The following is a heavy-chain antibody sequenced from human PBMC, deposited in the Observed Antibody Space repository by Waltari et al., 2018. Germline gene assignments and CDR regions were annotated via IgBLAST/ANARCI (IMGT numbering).Heavy chain of an antibody. V-gene: IGHV4-39*01. D-gene: IGHD3-16*01. CDR2: VSYSGTT. CDR1: GVSITIQSHY. Sequence: QLQLQESGPRLVRPSETLSPLTRLSGVSITIQSHYWAWIRQSPGQGLEWIGTVSYSGTTYISPSLKRRVSVSRDTAKNQVSLILGSVTAADMAVYYCATYFGASVGTAAFDVWGQGTMVTVSS. CDR3: ATYFGASVGTAAFDV. J-gene: IGHJ3*01.